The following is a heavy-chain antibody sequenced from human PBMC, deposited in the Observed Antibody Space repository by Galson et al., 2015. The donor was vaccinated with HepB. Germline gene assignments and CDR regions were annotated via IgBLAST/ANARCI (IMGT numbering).Heavy chain of an antibody. CDR3: ARVAHSGEAALFDY. CDR1: GFTFSSYA. J-gene: IGHJ4*02. V-gene: IGHV3-30-3*01. CDR2: ISYDGSNK. D-gene: IGHD7-27*01. Sequence: SLRLSCAASGFTFSSYAMHWVRQAPGKGLEWVAVISYDGSNKYYADSVKGRFTISRDNSKNTLYLQMNSLRAEDTAVYYCARVAHSGEAALFDYWGQGTLVTVSS.